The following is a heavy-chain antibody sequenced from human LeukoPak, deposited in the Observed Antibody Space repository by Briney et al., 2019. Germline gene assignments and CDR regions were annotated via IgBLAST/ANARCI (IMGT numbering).Heavy chain of an antibody. CDR1: GFTFSSYW. V-gene: IGHV3-7*01. Sequence: PGGSLRLSCAASGFTFSSYWMSWVRQAPGKGLEWVANINQDGSEKYYVDSLKGRFTISRDNAKNSLFLQMNSLRAEDTAVYYCARDSSTPWYFDLWGRGTLVTVSS. J-gene: IGHJ2*01. CDR3: ARDSSTPWYFDL. D-gene: IGHD2/OR15-2a*01. CDR2: INQDGSEK.